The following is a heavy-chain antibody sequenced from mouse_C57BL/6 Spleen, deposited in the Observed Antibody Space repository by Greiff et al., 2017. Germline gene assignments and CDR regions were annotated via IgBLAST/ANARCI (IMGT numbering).Heavy chain of an antibody. CDR1: GYTFTSYW. Sequence: QVQLKEPGAELVKPGASVKVSCKASGYTFTSYWMHWVKQRPGQGLEWIGRIHPSDSDTNYNQKFKGKATLTVDKSSSTAYMQLSSLTSEDSAVYYCAIWGTAQARYAYWGQGTLVTVSA. CDR2: IHPSDSDT. CDR3: AIWGTAQARYAY. D-gene: IGHD3-2*02. V-gene: IGHV1-74*01. J-gene: IGHJ3*01.